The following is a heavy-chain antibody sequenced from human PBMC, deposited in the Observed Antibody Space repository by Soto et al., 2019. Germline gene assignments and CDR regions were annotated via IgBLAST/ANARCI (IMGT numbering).Heavy chain of an antibody. CDR2: IIPIFGTA. J-gene: IGHJ6*02. Sequence: SVRVSCKASGGTFSSYAISWVRQAPGQGLEWMGGIIPIFGTANYAQKFQGRVTITADESTSTAYMELSSLRSEDTAVYYCARDQYGGYYYYYGMDVWGQGTTVTVSS. V-gene: IGHV1-69*13. CDR1: GGTFSSYA. D-gene: IGHD4-17*01. CDR3: ARDQYGGYYYYYGMDV.